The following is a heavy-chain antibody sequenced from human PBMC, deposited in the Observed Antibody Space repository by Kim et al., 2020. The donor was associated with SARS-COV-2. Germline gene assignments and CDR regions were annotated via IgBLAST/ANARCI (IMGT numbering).Heavy chain of an antibody. Sequence: SGGGRLTIHRDKGKNSLDLQMNSVKAEDTAVYYCARIHLIVVGLDYWGQGTLVTVSS. J-gene: IGHJ4*02. CDR3: ARIHLIVVGLDY. D-gene: IGHD2-21*01. V-gene: IGHV3-11*03.